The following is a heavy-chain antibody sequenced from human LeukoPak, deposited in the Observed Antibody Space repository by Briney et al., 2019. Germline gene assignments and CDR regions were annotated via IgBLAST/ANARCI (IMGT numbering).Heavy chain of an antibody. CDR3: ARLATGAAAATG. Sequence: GESLKISCKSSGYSFTTYWIGWVRQMPGKGLEWMGIIYPGDSDTKYSPSFQGQITISADKSISTAYLQWSSLKASDTAMYYCARLATGAAAATGWGQGTLVTVSS. CDR1: GYSFTTYW. J-gene: IGHJ4*02. D-gene: IGHD6-13*01. V-gene: IGHV5-51*01. CDR2: IYPGDSDT.